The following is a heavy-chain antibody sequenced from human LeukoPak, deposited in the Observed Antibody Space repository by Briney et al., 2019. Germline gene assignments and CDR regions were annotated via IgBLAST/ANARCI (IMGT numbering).Heavy chain of an antibody. CDR2: ISYDGSNK. Sequence: GGSLRLSCAASGFTFSSYAMHWVRQAPGKGLEWVAVISYDGSNKYYADSVKGRFTISRDNSKNTLYLQMNSLRAEDTAVYYCARAIRYNFDCWGQGTLVTVSS. CDR1: GFTFSSYA. CDR3: ARAIRYNFDC. J-gene: IGHJ4*02. D-gene: IGHD3-9*01. V-gene: IGHV3-30-3*01.